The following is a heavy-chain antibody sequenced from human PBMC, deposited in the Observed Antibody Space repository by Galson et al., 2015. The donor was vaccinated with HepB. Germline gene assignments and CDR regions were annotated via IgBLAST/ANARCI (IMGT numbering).Heavy chain of an antibody. V-gene: IGHV3-11*06. CDR1: GFTFSDYY. CDR3: ARVADVDDCDHSHFDY. D-gene: IGHD4-17*01. J-gene: IGHJ4*02. Sequence: SLRLSCAASGFTFSDYYMSWIRQAPGKGLEWISYISSSTTYTNYADSVKGRFTISRDNAKNSLYLQMNSLRAEDAAVYYCARVADVDDCDHSHFDYWGQGTLVTGSS. CDR2: ISSSTTYT.